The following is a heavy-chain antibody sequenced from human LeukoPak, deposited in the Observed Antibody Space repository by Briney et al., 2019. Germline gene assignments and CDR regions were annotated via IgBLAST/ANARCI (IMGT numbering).Heavy chain of an antibody. Sequence: SETLSLTCAVYGGSFSGFYWSWIRQPPGKGLEWIGEINHNGGANYNPSFKSRVTISVDTSKNQFSLKLSSVTAADTAVYYCARNDPTVLYDSRGYYYSWFDPWGQGTLVTVSS. CDR3: ARNDPTVLYDSRGYYYSWFDP. D-gene: IGHD3-22*01. CDR2: INHNGGA. V-gene: IGHV4-34*01. CDR1: GGSFSGFY. J-gene: IGHJ5*02.